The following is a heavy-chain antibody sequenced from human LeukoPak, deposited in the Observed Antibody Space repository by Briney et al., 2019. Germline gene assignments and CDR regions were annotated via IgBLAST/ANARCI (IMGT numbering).Heavy chain of an antibody. D-gene: IGHD6-6*01. CDR1: GGSISTYY. CDR2: IHASGPT. V-gene: IGHV4-4*09. CDR3: ARHDAGIAARPFDN. J-gene: IGHJ4*02. Sequence: SETLSLTCTVSGGSISTYYWSWIRRPPGKGLEWIAYIHASGPTNYNPSLKSRITISVDTSKNQFSLKLSSVTAADTAEYYCARHDAGIAARPFDNWGQGTLVTVSS.